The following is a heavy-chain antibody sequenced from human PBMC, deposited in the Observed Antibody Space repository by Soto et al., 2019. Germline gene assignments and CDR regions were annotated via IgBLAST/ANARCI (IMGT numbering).Heavy chain of an antibody. V-gene: IGHV6-1*01. D-gene: IGHD6-19*01. CDR1: GDSVSSNSAA. Sequence: QVQLQQSGPGLVKPSQTLSLTCAISGDSVSSNSAAWNWIRQSPSRGLEWLGRTYYRSKWYNDYAVSVKSRITSNPYTSKNQFSLQLNSVTPEDTAVYYFARVAFGIAVAGGKGPFYYYYGMVVWGQGTTLTVSS. CDR3: ARVAFGIAVAGGKGPFYYYYGMVV. J-gene: IGHJ6*02. CDR2: TYYRSKWYN.